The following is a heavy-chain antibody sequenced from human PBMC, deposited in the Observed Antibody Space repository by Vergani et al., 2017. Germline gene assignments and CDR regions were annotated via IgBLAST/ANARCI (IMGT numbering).Heavy chain of an antibody. CDR3: AKHFRGWGIDY. CDR1: GFTLSNYD. D-gene: IGHD3-16*01. CDR2: IQFDGSNQ. Sequence: QVQLVESGGGMVRRGGSLRLSCATSGFTLSNYDMQWIRQGPGKGLEFVAFIQFDGSNQYYADSVKGRFTLSRDFSKNTLYLQMNSLRTDDTATYYCAKHFRGWGIDYWGQGTQVIVSS. J-gene: IGHJ4*02. V-gene: IGHV3-30*02.